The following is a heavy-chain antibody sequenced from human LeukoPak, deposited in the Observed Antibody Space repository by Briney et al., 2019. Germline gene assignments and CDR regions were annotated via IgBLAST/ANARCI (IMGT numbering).Heavy chain of an antibody. Sequence: LGESLKISCKGSGSSFTSYWIGWVRQMPGKGLEWMGIIYPGDSDTRYSPSFQGQVTISADKSISTAYLQWSSLKASDTAMYYCERRTFYDSSGYYYFDYWGQGTLVTVSS. V-gene: IGHV5-51*01. CDR2: IYPGDSDT. J-gene: IGHJ4*02. D-gene: IGHD3-22*01. CDR1: GSSFTSYW. CDR3: ERRTFYDSSGYYYFDY.